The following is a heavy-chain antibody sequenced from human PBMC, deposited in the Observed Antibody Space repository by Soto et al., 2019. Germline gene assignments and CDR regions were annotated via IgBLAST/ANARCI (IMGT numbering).Heavy chain of an antibody. D-gene: IGHD3-10*01. CDR3: ARDQVLLWFGVPDY. V-gene: IGHV3-7*03. J-gene: IGHJ4*02. Sequence: EVQLVESGGGLVQPGGSLRLSCAASGFTFSSYWMSWVRQAPGKGLEWVANIKQDGSEKYYVDSVKGRFTISRDNAKNSLYLQTNSLRAEDTAVYYCARDQVLLWFGVPDYWGQGTLVTVSS. CDR1: GFTFSSYW. CDR2: IKQDGSEK.